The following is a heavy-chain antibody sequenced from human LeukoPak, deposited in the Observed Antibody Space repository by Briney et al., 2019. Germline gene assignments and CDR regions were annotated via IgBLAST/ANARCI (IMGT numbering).Heavy chain of an antibody. Sequence: GGSLRLSCAASGFTLSSYNMNWVRQAPGEGLEWVSFISSSSSYIQYADSMKGRFTISRDNAKNSLYLQMNSLRAEDTAVYYCARGRVYNGYDPFDYWGQGTLVTVSS. D-gene: IGHD5-12*01. CDR3: ARGRVYNGYDPFDY. V-gene: IGHV3-21*01. CDR1: GFTLSSYN. J-gene: IGHJ4*02. CDR2: ISSSSSYI.